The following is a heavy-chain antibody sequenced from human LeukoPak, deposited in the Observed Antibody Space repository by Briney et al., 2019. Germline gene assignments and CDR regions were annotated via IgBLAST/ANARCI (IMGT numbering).Heavy chain of an antibody. J-gene: IGHJ5*02. D-gene: IGHD2-15*01. CDR3: ARGLLRRKRNWFDP. CDR2: INHSGST. V-gene: IGHV4-39*07. CDR1: GGSVSSGSYY. Sequence: PSETLSLTCTVSGGSVSSGSYYWSWIRQPPGKGLEWIGEINHSGSTNYNPSLKSRVTISVDTSKNQFSLKLSSVTAADTAVYYCARGLLRRKRNWFDPWGQGTLVTVSS.